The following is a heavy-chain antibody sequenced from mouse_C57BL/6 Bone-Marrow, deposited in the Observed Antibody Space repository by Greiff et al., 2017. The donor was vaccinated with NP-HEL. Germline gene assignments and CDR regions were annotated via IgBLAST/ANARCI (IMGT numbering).Heavy chain of an antibody. CDR3: ARVITTVVAPRRYWYFDV. J-gene: IGHJ1*03. CDR2: ISYSGST. V-gene: IGHV3-8*01. CDR1: GYSITSDY. D-gene: IGHD1-1*01. Sequence: EVKVEESGPGLAKPSQTLSLTCSVTGYSITSDYWNWIRKFPGNKLEYMGYISYSGSTYYNPSLKSRISITRDTSKNQYYLQLNSVTTEDTATYYCARVITTVVAPRRYWYFDVWGTGTTVTVSS.